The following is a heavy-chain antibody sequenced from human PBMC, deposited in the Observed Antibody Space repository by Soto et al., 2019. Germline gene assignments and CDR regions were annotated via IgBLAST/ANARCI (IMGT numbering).Heavy chain of an antibody. CDR2: IYHSGST. CDR3: ARESYCSGGSCPLDY. Sequence: QLQLQESGSGLVKPSQTLSLTCAVSGGSISSGGYSWSWIRQPPGKGLEWIGYIYHSGSTYYNPSLKSRVTISVDRSKDQFSLKLSSVTAADTAVYYCARESYCSGGSCPLDYWGQGTLVTVSS. D-gene: IGHD2-15*01. V-gene: IGHV4-30-2*01. J-gene: IGHJ4*02. CDR1: GGSISSGGYS.